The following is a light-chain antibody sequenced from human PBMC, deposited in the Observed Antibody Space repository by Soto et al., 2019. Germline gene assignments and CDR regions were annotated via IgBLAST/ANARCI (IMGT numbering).Light chain of an antibody. CDR3: QKYGSSMP. J-gene: IGKJ1*01. CDR1: QSISSY. CDR2: AVP. Sequence: DLQMSQSPSSLSASVGERVAITCLARQSISSYLTFYQQKPVKGPKLLSYAVPSLQSGVPERFGGGGSGTEFTLTLSRLQRQDFEVYWCQKYGSSMPLGQGTKV. V-gene: IGKV1-39*02.